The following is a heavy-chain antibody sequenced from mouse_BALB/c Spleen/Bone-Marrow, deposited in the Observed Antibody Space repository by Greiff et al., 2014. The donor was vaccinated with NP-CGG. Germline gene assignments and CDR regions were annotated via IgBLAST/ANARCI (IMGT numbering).Heavy chain of an antibody. Sequence: VQLQQSGPELVKPGASMKISCKASGYSFTDYTMNWVKQSHGKNLEWIGLISPYNGGTDYSQKFKGKATLTVDKSSSTAYMELLSLTSEDSAVYYCARGATMITTGDAMDYWGQGTSVTVSS. CDR3: ARGATMITTGDAMDY. D-gene: IGHD2-4*01. V-gene: IGHV1-18*01. J-gene: IGHJ4*01. CDR2: ISPYNGGT. CDR1: GYSFTDYT.